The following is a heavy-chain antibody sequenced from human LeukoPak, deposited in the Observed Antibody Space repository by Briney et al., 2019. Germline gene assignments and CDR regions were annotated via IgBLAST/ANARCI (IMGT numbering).Heavy chain of an antibody. CDR2: IYYSGST. D-gene: IGHD2-8*01. J-gene: IGHJ6*03. Sequence: PSETLSLTCTVSGASITSGGYYWSWIRHHPGKGLEWIGYIYYSGSTYYNPSLKSRITISLDTSENEFSLKLSSVTAADTAVYYCARSVYASRHYYFMDVWGKGTMVTVSS. CDR3: ARSVYASRHYYFMDV. V-gene: IGHV4-31*03. CDR1: GASITSGGYY.